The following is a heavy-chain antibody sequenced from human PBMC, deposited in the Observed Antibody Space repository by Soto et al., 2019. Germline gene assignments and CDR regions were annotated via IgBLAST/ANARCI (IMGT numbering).Heavy chain of an antibody. D-gene: IGHD3-9*01. Sequence: GGSLRLSCAASGFTFSNYGMHWVRQAPGRGLEWLAVIWNDGTNKYYAESVKGRFTISRDNSKNTVYLQMNSLRGDDTAVYYCARLPYSDTLTGSQRRYYYGMDVWGQGTTVTVSS. V-gene: IGHV3-33*01. CDR3: ARLPYSDTLTGSQRRYYYGMDV. J-gene: IGHJ6*02. CDR1: GFTFSNYG. CDR2: IWNDGTNK.